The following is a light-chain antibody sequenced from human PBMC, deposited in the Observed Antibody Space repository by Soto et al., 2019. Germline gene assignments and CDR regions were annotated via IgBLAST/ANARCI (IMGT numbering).Light chain of an antibody. CDR2: DAS. CDR3: QQRDTWPT. J-gene: IGKJ2*01. CDR1: QSVNTF. V-gene: IGKV3-11*01. Sequence: ETVLTQSPVTLSLSPGERATLYCRASQSVNTFLAWYQQKPGQAPRLLIYDASKRAPCIPVRFSGTGSGADFTLTISSLEPEDFAVYYCQQRDTWPTFGQGTKLEIK.